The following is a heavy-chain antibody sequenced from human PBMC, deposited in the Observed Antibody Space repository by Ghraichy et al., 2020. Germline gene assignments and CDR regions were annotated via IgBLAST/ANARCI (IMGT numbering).Heavy chain of an antibody. CDR3: ARRPRDVVAFDI. Sequence: SETLSLTCTVSGGSIVTYYWSWIRQPPGRGLEWIAYVYYTGSTNHNPSLKSRGTISVDTSKNQFSLKLSSVTAADTAVYYCARRPRDVVAFDIWGQGTMVTVSS. V-gene: IGHV4-59*01. D-gene: IGHD2-21*01. CDR1: GGSIVTYY. CDR2: VYYTGST. J-gene: IGHJ3*02.